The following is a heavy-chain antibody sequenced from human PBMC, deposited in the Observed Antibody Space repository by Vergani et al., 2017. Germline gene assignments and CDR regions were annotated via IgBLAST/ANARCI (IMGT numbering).Heavy chain of an antibody. D-gene: IGHD3-3*01. CDR2: IKQDGSEK. V-gene: IGHV3-7*03. Sequence: EVQLVESGGGLVQPGGSLRLSCAASGFTFSSYWMSGVGQAPGKGLEWVGNIKQDGSEKYYVDSVKGRFTISRDNAKNSLYLQMNSLRAEDTAVYYCAGYDFWSGYYYYGMDVWGQGTTVTVSS. CDR3: AGYDFWSGYYYYGMDV. CDR1: GFTFSSYW. J-gene: IGHJ6*02.